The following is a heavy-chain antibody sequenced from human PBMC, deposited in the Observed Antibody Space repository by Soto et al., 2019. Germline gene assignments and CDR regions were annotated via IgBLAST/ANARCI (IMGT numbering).Heavy chain of an antibody. D-gene: IGHD3-3*01. CDR1: GGSFSGYY. CDR3: ARIDFWSGYYNYYFDY. Sequence: SETLSLTCAVYGGSFSGYYWSWIRQPPGKGLEWIGEINHSGSTNYNPSLKSRVTISVDTSKNQFSLKLSSVTAADTAVYYCARIDFWSGYYNYYFDYWGQGTLVTVSS. V-gene: IGHV4-34*01. J-gene: IGHJ4*02. CDR2: INHSGST.